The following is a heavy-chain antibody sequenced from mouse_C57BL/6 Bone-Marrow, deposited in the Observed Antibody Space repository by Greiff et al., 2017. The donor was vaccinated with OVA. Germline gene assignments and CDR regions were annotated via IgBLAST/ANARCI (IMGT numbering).Heavy chain of an antibody. V-gene: IGHV5-17*01. CDR2: ISSGSSTI. Sequence: EVHLVESGGGLVKPGGSLKLSCAASGFTFSDYGMHWVRQAPEKGLEWVADISSGSSTIYYADTVKGRFTITRDNTTTILFLHMTSLRSEDTAIYYCARRENLTWFAYWGQGTLVTVSA. CDR3: ARRENLTWFAY. D-gene: IGHD2-13*01. J-gene: IGHJ3*01. CDR1: GFTFSDYG.